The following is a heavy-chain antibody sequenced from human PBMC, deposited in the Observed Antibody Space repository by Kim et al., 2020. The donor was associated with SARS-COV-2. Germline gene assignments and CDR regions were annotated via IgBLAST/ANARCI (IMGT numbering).Heavy chain of an antibody. CDR1: GYTFKTYG. J-gene: IGHJ4*02. D-gene: IGHD2-15*01. CDR3: AKEAAGGGWWWYDY. V-gene: IGHV1-18*01. Sequence: ASVKVSCKASGYTFKTYGISWVRQAPGQGLQWLGWINPNNGDRNYAQEFQGRVTMTTDTSTSTAYMELTSLRSDDTALYYCAKEAAGGGWWWYDYWGQGTLVTVSS. CDR2: INPNNGDR.